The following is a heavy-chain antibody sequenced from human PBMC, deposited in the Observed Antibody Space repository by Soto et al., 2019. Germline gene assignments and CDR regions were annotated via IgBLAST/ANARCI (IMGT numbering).Heavy chain of an antibody. CDR2: LTADGGGA. CDR3: AKRGQSKYFDY. V-gene: IGHV3-23*01. D-gene: IGHD3-10*01. Sequence: GGSLRLSCAASGFTLTSCPMSWVRQAPGKGLEWVSTLTADGGGAFYAGSVKGRFTISRDNSKNTLYLQMNSLRVEDTALYYCAKRGQSKYFDYWGQGALVTVSS. CDR1: GFTLTSCP. J-gene: IGHJ4*02.